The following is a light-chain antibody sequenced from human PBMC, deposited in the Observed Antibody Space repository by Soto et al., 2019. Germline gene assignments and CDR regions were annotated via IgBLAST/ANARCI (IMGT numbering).Light chain of an antibody. CDR3: QQRSNWTLT. J-gene: IGKJ4*01. V-gene: IGKV3-11*01. Sequence: EIVLTQSPATLSLSPGERAALSCRASPSVSSHLAWYQQKPGQAPMLLIYDASNRATGIPARFSGSGAGTDFTIIISSLAPEDLAVYYCQQRSNWTLTFGGGTKVEIK. CDR1: PSVSSH. CDR2: DAS.